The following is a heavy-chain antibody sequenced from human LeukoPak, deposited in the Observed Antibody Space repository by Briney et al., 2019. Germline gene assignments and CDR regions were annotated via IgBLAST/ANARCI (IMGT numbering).Heavy chain of an antibody. J-gene: IGHJ4*02. D-gene: IGHD3-10*01. CDR3: ARGQLLWFGEYYFDY. CDR2: ISGNGDLT. CDR1: GFTFSSSG. V-gene: IGHV3-23*01. Sequence: PGGSLRLSCAASGFTFSSSGMAWVRQAPGKGPEWVSAISGNGDLTYYADSVKGRFTISRDNSKNTLFLQMNSLRAEDTAVYYCARGQLLWFGEYYFDYWGQGTLVTVSS.